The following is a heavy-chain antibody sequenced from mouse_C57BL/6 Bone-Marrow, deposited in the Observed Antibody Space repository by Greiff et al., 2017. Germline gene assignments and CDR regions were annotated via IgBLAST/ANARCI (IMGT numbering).Heavy chain of an antibody. CDR1: GYSFTSYY. CDR3: ARDGSSYWYFDV. Sequence: VKLQESGPELVKPGASVKISCKASGYSFTSYYIHWVKQRPGQGLEWIGWIYPGSGNTKYNEKFKGKATLTADTSSSTAYMQRSSLTSEDSAVYYGARDGSSYWYFDVWGTGTTVTVSS. CDR2: IYPGSGNT. D-gene: IGHD1-1*01. V-gene: IGHV1-66*01. J-gene: IGHJ1*03.